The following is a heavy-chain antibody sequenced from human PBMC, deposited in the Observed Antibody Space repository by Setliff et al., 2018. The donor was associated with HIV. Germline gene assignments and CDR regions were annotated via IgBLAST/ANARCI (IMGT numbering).Heavy chain of an antibody. J-gene: IGHJ4*02. Sequence: SETLSLTCTVSGGSISTYYWSWIRQPPGKGLEWIGYIYNSASTSYNPSLKSRVTISVDTSKNQFSLKLSSVTAADTAVYYCARHSPSDYWGQGTLVTVSS. CDR1: GGSISTYY. CDR2: IYNSAST. CDR3: ARHSPSDY. V-gene: IGHV4-59*08.